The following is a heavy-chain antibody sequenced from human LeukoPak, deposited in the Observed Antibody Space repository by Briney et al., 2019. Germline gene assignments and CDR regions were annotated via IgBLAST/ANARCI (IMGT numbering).Heavy chain of an antibody. CDR3: ARGPNRYYFDY. V-gene: IGHV4-39*07. J-gene: IGHJ4*02. Sequence: SETLSLTCSVSGGSISSSDYYWGWIRQPPGKGLEWIGDINHSGSTNYNPSLKSRVTISVDTSKKQFSLKLSSVTAADTAVYYCARGPNRYYFDYWGQGTLVTVSS. D-gene: IGHD2/OR15-2a*01. CDR2: INHSGST. CDR1: GGSISSSDYY.